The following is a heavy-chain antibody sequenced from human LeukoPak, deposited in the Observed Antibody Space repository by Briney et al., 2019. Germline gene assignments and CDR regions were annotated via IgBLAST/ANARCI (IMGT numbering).Heavy chain of an antibody. Sequence: GGSLRLSCAAYGFTVSSNYMSWVRQAPGKGLEWVAFIYNGGTTYYADSVKGRFTISRDNSKNTLYLQMNSLRAEDTAVYYCGRATYYDYVWGSYLDYWGQGTLVTVSS. V-gene: IGHV3-66*02. CDR2: IYNGGTT. CDR3: GRATYYDYVWGSYLDY. D-gene: IGHD3-16*02. CDR1: GFTVSSNY. J-gene: IGHJ4*02.